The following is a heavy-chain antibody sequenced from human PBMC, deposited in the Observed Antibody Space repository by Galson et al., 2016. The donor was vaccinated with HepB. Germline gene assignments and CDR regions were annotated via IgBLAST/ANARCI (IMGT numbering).Heavy chain of an antibody. Sequence: SLRLSCAASGFIFTNYGMHWVRQAPGKGLEWVAVISYDGGNKYYADSVKGRFTISRDNSKNTLYLQMNSLRAEDTAVYYCAKDIQMGVPAAFDYWGQGTLVTVSS. V-gene: IGHV3-30*18. CDR1: GFIFTNYG. CDR2: ISYDGGNK. J-gene: IGHJ4*02. CDR3: AKDIQMGVPAAFDY. D-gene: IGHD2-2*01.